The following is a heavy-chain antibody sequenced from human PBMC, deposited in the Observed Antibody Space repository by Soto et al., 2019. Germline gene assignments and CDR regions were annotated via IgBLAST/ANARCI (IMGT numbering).Heavy chain of an antibody. CDR2: IIPIFGTA. V-gene: IGHV1-69*13. J-gene: IGHJ4*02. D-gene: IGHD3-10*01. CDR1: GGTFSSYA. Sequence: ASVKVSCKASGGTFSSYAICWVRQAPGQGLEWMGGIIPIFGTANYAQKFQGRVTITADESTSTAYMELSSLRSEDTAVYYCALTHRASVRVYWGQGTLVTVSS. CDR3: ALTHRASVRVY.